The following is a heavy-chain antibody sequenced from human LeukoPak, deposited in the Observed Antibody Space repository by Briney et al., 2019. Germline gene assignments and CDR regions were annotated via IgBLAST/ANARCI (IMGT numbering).Heavy chain of an antibody. Sequence: GGSLRLSCAASGFTFSSFSMNWVRQAPGKGLEWVSYISSSSNTIYYADSVKGRFTISRDNAKNSVYLQMNSLRTEDTAVYYCARDSSGSYWGQGTLVTVSS. CDR3: ARDSSGSY. CDR2: ISSSSNTI. CDR1: GFTFSSFS. D-gene: IGHD6-19*01. J-gene: IGHJ4*02. V-gene: IGHV3-48*01.